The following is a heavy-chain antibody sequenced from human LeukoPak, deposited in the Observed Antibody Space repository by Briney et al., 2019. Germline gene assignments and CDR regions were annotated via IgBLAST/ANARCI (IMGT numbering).Heavy chain of an antibody. J-gene: IGHJ4*02. CDR1: GGSIISYY. D-gene: IGHD5-18*01. V-gene: IGHV4-59*01. CDR2: IYYSGST. Sequence: PSETLSLPSTVSGGSIISYYWSCIRQHPGKGLVGIGYIYYSGSTNYNPSLKSRVTIPIDTAKNQFSLNLHSVTVADTDTYYCDRVRSGYSYGPFDYWGQGTLVTVSS. CDR3: DRVRSGYSYGPFDY.